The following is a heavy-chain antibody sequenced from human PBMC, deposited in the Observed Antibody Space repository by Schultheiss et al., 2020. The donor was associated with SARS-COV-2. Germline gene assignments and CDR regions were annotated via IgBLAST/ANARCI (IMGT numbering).Heavy chain of an antibody. CDR1: GFTFSSYS. V-gene: IGHV3-48*01. D-gene: IGHD6-13*01. CDR3: AKIGGQPGHYYYYMDV. Sequence: GGSLRLSCAASGFTFSSYSMNWVRQAPGKGLEWVSYISSSSSTIYYADSVKGRFTISRDNAKNSLYLQMNSLRAEDTALYYCAKIGGQPGHYYYYMDVWGKGTTVTVSS. CDR2: ISSSSSTI. J-gene: IGHJ6*03.